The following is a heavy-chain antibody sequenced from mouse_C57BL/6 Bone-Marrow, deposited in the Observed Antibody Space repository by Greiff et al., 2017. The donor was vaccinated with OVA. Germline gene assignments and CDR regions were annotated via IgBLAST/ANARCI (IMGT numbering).Heavy chain of an antibody. CDR1: GFSFNTYA. CDR3: VRPVEDYSNSPWFAY. J-gene: IGHJ3*01. D-gene: IGHD2-5*01. Sequence: EVKLVESGGGLVQPKGSLKLSCAASGFSFNTYAMNWVRQAPGKGLEWVARIRSKSNNYATYYADSVKDRFTISRDDSESMLYLQMNNLKTEDTAMYYCVRPVEDYSNSPWFAYWGQGTLVTVSA. CDR2: IRSKSNNYAT. V-gene: IGHV10-1*01.